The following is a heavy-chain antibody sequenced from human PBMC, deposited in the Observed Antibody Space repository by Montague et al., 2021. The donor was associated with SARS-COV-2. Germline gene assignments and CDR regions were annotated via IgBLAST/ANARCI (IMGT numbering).Heavy chain of an antibody. D-gene: IGHD2-2*01. CDR2: IYYSGST. J-gene: IGHJ4*02. V-gene: IGHV4-39*01. Sequence: SETLSLTCTVSGGSISSSSYYWGWIRQPPGKGLEWIGSIYYSGSTYYSPSLKSRVTISVDTSKNQFSLKLSCVTAADTAVYYGARHPLGYCSSTSCYVGWGQGTLVTVSS. CDR1: GGSISSSSYY. CDR3: ARHPLGYCSSTSCYVG.